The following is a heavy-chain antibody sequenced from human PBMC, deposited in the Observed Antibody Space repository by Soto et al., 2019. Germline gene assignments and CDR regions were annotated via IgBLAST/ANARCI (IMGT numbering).Heavy chain of an antibody. V-gene: IGHV4-59*01. J-gene: IGHJ4*02. Sequence: QVQLQESGPGLVKPSETLSLTCTVSGGSISSYYWSWIRQPPGKGLECIGYIYYSGSTNYNPSLKSRVTIAVDTSKNQFSLKLSSVTAADTAVYYCARSTYYYDSSGYYYDYWGQGTLVTVSS. CDR2: IYYSGST. CDR3: ARSTYYYDSSGYYYDY. D-gene: IGHD3-22*01. CDR1: GGSISSYY.